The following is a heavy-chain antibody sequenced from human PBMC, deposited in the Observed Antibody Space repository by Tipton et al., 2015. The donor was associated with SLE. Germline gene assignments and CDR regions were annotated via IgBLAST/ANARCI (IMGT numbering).Heavy chain of an antibody. D-gene: IGHD3-22*01. CDR3: ARYFYDSSGVCLFDF. CDR1: SGSVSSGAYY. Sequence: TLSLTCTVSSGSVSSGAYYWSWIRQHPGKGLEWIGYVFSSGTTYYNPSLKGRLSLSLDTSQNQLPLKLSSVTSADTAVYYCARYFYDSSGVCLFDFWGQGTLVTVSS. V-gene: IGHV4-31*03. J-gene: IGHJ4*02. CDR2: VFSSGTT.